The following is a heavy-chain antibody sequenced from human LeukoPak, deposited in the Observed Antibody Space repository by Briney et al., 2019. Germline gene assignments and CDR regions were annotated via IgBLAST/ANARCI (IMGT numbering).Heavy chain of an antibody. CDR2: ISGSGGST. CDR3: AKDLNWAIPRGAFDI. V-gene: IGHV3-23*01. D-gene: IGHD1-1*01. J-gene: IGHJ3*02. Sequence: GGSLRLSCAASGFTLSSYAMSWVCQAPGKGLEWVSAISGSGGSTYYADSVKGRFAISRDNSKNTLYLQMNSLRAEDTAVYYCAKDLNWAIPRGAFDIWGQGTMVTVSS. CDR1: GFTLSSYA.